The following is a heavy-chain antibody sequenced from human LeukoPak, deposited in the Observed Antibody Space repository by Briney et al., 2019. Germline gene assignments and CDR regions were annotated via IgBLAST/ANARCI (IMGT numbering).Heavy chain of an antibody. CDR2: IYYIGST. CDR3: ARGGYNLDAFDV. D-gene: IGHD5-24*01. Sequence: PSETLSLTCTVSGGSIRSYYWNWIRQPPGKGLEWIGYIYYIGSTKYNPSLKSRLTISVDTSKNQFSLKLSSVTAADTAVYYCARGGYNLDAFDVWGQGTMVTVSS. V-gene: IGHV4-59*08. J-gene: IGHJ3*01. CDR1: GGSIRSYY.